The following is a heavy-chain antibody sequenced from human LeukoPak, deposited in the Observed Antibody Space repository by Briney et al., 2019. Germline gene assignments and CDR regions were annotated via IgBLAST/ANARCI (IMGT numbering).Heavy chain of an antibody. CDR1: GYSFTSYW. Sequence: GESLKISCKGSGYSFTSYWIGWVRQMPGKGLELMRSIYPGDSDTRYSPSFQGQVTISADKSIRTAYLPWSSLKASDTAMYYCALAGPYCTNGVCYSPDVWGKGTTVTVSS. CDR3: ALAGPYCTNGVCYSPDV. D-gene: IGHD2-8*01. V-gene: IGHV5-51*01. CDR2: IYPGDSDT. J-gene: IGHJ6*04.